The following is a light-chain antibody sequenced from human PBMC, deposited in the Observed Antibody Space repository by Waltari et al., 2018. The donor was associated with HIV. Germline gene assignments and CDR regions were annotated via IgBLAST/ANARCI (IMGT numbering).Light chain of an antibody. V-gene: IGLV1-51*01. Sequence: QSVLTQPPSVSAAPGQKVTISCSGSSSNLGNNYVPWYQQLPGTAPKLLIYDNNERPSGIPDRFSGSKSGTSATLGITGLQTGDEADYYCGTWDSSLGAVVFGGGTKLTVL. CDR3: GTWDSSLGAVV. CDR1: SSNLGNNY. CDR2: DNN. J-gene: IGLJ2*01.